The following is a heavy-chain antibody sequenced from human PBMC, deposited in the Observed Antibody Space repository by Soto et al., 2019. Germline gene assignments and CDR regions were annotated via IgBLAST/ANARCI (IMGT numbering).Heavy chain of an antibody. CDR1: GGSISSSNW. CDR3: VRVCRADVSGYYLWMGGDYYVYGIDV. D-gene: IGHD3-22*01. V-gene: IGHV4-4*02. CDR2: IYHSGST. Sequence: SETLFLTCAVSGGSISSSNWWSWVRQPPGKGLEWIGEIYHSGSTNYNPSLKSRVTISVDKSKNQFSLKLTSVTAADTAVYYCVRVCRADVSGYYLWMGGDYYVYGIDVWGQGTMVTVYS. J-gene: IGHJ6*02.